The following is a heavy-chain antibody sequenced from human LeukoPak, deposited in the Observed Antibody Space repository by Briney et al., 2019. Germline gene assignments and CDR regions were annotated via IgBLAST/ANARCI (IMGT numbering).Heavy chain of an antibody. D-gene: IGHD6-13*01. V-gene: IGHV3-13*01. Sequence: CVRLSCPASGFTFSTYDMHWVGQTTGNGLEWVSAIGAGGDTYYQDSVKGRFTIFRDNANLYLQIHTLRHRDTVVYYCVREGTFASPGAGRWIDSFDIWGQGTMVTVSS. CDR2: IGAGGDT. J-gene: IGHJ3*02. CDR1: GFTFSTYD. CDR3: VREGTFASPGAGRWIDSFDI.